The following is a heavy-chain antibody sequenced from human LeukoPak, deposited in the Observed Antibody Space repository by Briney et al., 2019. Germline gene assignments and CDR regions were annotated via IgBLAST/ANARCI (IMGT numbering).Heavy chain of an antibody. V-gene: IGHV3-30*03. D-gene: IGHD3-10*01. CDR3: ARDLRKGRYFDY. J-gene: IGHJ4*02. Sequence: GRSLRLSCAASGFTFSTYGMHWVRQAPGKGLEWVVLISSDGSNKDYADSVKGRFTISRDNSKNTLYVQMDSLRAEDTAVYYCARDLRKGRYFDYWGQGTLVTVSS. CDR1: GFTFSTYG. CDR2: ISSDGSNK.